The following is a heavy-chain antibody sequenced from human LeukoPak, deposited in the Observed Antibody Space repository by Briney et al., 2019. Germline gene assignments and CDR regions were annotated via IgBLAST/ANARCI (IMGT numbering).Heavy chain of an antibody. J-gene: IGHJ4*02. CDR3: ASTLGSSGFLARV. Sequence: GESLKISCKASGDSFTSYWIGWVRQMPGKGLEWMGIIYPGDSDTRYSPSFQGQVTVSADKSISTAYLQWSSLKASDTAMYYCASTLGSSGFLARVWGQGTLVTVSS. CDR1: GDSFTSYW. V-gene: IGHV5-51*01. CDR2: IYPGDSDT. D-gene: IGHD3-22*01.